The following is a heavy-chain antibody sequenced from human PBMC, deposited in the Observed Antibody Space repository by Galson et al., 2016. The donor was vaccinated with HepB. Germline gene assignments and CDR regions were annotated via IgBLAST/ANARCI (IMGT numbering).Heavy chain of an antibody. CDR2: IYYSGRT. V-gene: IGHV4-59*01. D-gene: IGHD6-19*01. CDR1: GASISGYY. J-gene: IGHJ6*02. CDR3: ARDDSGGWYGFHYGMDV. Sequence: ETLSLTCTVSGASISGYYLSWIRQPPGKGLEWIGYIYYSGRTNYNPSLKSRVAISVDTSKNQFSLNLSSVTAADTAVYYCARDDSGGWYGFHYGMDVWGQGTTVTVSS.